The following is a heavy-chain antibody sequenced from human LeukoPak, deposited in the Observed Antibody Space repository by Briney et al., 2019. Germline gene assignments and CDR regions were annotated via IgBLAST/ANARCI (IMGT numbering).Heavy chain of an antibody. J-gene: IGHJ6*02. CDR1: GGTFSSYA. Sequence: SVKVSCKASGGTFSSYAISWVRQAPGQGLEWMGRIIPIFGIANYAQKFQGRVTITADKSTSTAYMELSSLRSEDTAVYYCARDRVNDFRNSGMDVWGQGTTVTVSS. V-gene: IGHV1-69*04. CDR3: ARDRVNDFRNSGMDV. D-gene: IGHD3-3*01. CDR2: IIPIFGIA.